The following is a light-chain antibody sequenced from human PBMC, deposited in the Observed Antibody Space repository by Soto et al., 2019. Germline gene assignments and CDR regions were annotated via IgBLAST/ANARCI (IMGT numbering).Light chain of an antibody. CDR1: QSVSSY. CDR3: QQRSNWPPWP. Sequence: EIVLTQSPATLSLSPGERATLSCRASQSVSSYLAWYQQKPGQAPRLLIYDASNSATGIPARFSGSGSGTDFPLTISSLEPEDSVVYYCQQRSNWPPWPFGQGTKVEIK. CDR2: DAS. V-gene: IGKV3-11*01. J-gene: IGKJ1*01.